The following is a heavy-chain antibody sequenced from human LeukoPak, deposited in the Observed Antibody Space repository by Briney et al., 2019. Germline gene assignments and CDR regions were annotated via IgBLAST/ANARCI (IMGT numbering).Heavy chain of an antibody. Sequence: SETLSLTCAVYGGSFSGYYWSWIRQPPGKGLEWIGEINHSGSTNCNPSLKSRVTISVDTSKNQFSLKLSSVTAADTAVYYCARKHGTYGCFDYWGQGTLVTVSS. J-gene: IGHJ4*02. CDR3: ARKHGTYGCFDY. D-gene: IGHD3-10*01. V-gene: IGHV4-34*01. CDR2: INHSGST. CDR1: GGSFSGYY.